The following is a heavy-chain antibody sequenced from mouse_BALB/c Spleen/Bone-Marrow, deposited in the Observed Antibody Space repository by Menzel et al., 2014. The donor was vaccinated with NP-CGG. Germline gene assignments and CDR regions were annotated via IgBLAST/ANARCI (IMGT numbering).Heavy chain of an antibody. Sequence: EVKLMESGGGLVQPGGSLKLSCAASGFTFSSYGMSWVRPTPDKRLETIATINVNGDTTYHPDSVKGRFTISRDNVKNTLYLQMSSLKSEDTAMYYCARGYDYSSWFAYWGQGTLVTVSA. CDR2: INVNGDTT. CDR1: GFTFSSYG. CDR3: ARGYDYSSWFAY. V-gene: IGHV5-6-3*01. J-gene: IGHJ3*01. D-gene: IGHD2-4*01.